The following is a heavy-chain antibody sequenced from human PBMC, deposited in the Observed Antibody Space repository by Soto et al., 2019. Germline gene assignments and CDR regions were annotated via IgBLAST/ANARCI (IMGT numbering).Heavy chain of an antibody. V-gene: IGHV4-59*01. D-gene: IGHD3-16*02. CDR2: IYYSGST. Sequence: SETLSLTCTVSGGSISSYYWSWIRQPPGKGLEWIGYIYYSGSTNYNPSLKSRVTISVDTSKNQFTLKLSSVTAADTAVYYCARGYLGELSYLYYYYMDVWGKGTTVTVSS. J-gene: IGHJ6*03. CDR3: ARGYLGELSYLYYYYMDV. CDR1: GGSISSYY.